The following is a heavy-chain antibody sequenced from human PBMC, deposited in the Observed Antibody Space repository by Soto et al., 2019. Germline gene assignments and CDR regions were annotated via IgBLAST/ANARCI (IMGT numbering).Heavy chain of an antibody. D-gene: IGHD6-13*01. CDR1: GYTLTELS. CDR2: FDPGDGET. Sequence: GASVKVSCKVSGYTLTELSMHWVRQAPGKGLEWMGGFDPGDGETIYAQKFQGRVTMTEDTSTDTAYMELSSLRSEDTAVYYCAVQIAAAGYYFDYWGQGTLVTVSS. V-gene: IGHV1-24*01. J-gene: IGHJ4*02. CDR3: AVQIAAAGYYFDY.